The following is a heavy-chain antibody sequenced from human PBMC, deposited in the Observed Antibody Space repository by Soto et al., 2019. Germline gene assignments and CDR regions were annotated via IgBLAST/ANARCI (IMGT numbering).Heavy chain of an antibody. CDR3: ARGSRLYYDSSGYYYFDY. CDR1: GGSISSYY. Sequence: SETLSLTXTVSGGSISSYYWSWIRQPAGKGLEWIGRIYTSGSTNYNPSLKSRVTMSVDTSKNQFSLKLSSVTAADTAVYYCARGSRLYYDSSGYYYFDYWGQGTLVTVSS. D-gene: IGHD3-22*01. J-gene: IGHJ4*02. CDR2: IYTSGST. V-gene: IGHV4-4*07.